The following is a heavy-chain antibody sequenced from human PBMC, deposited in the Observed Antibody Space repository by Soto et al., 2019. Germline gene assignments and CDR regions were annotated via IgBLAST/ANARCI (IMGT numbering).Heavy chain of an antibody. Sequence: GGSLRLSCAASGFNLDDCAMHWVRQLPGKGLEWVSGISWNSGRTAYADSVKGRFTISRDNAKNSLYLQMNSLRAEDTALYYCAKDITSGRSANFYKMDVWGQGTTVTVSS. CDR2: ISWNSGRT. CDR1: GFNLDDCA. CDR3: AKDITSGRSANFYKMDV. V-gene: IGHV3-9*01. J-gene: IGHJ6*02. D-gene: IGHD1-1*01.